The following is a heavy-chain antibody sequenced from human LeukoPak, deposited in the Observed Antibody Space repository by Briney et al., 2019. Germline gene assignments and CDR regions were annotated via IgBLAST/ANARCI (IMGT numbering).Heavy chain of an antibody. D-gene: IGHD3-16*01. CDR1: GFTLSSHW. CDR2: IIRDGSSI. Sequence: GGSLRLSCAASGFTLSSHWMHWVRQAPGKGLVCVSRIIRDGSSINYADSVKGRFTISRDDAKNTLYLQMNSLRAEDTAVYYCARDTITSSRFFDVWGRGTLVTVSS. J-gene: IGHJ2*01. V-gene: IGHV3-74*01. CDR3: ARDTITSSRFFDV.